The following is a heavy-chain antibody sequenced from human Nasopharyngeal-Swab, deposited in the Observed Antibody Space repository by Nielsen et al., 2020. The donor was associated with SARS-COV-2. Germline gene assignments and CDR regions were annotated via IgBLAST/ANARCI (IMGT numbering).Heavy chain of an antibody. Sequence: ASVKVSCKASGYTFTIYGITWVRQAPGQGLEWMGWINAGNGNTKYSQKFQGRVTITRDTSASTAYMELSSLRSEDTAVYYCAKSLVPYYYYGMDVWGQGTTVTVSS. J-gene: IGHJ6*02. CDR1: GYTFTIYG. CDR3: AKSLVPYYYYGMDV. D-gene: IGHD2-8*02. CDR2: INAGNGNT. V-gene: IGHV1-3*01.